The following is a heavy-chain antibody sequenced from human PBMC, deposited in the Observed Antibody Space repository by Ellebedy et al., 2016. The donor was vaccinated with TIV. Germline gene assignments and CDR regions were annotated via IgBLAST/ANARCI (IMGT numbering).Heavy chain of an antibody. D-gene: IGHD2-8*02. CDR2: IYSGGNT. Sequence: GESLKISCAASGFTVNNNYMSWVRQAPGKGLEWVSVIYSGGNTYYADSVKGRFTLLRDNSKNTLYLQMNSLRAEDTAVYYCAGSPSTGYWGQGTLVTVSS. J-gene: IGHJ4*02. CDR1: GFTVNNNY. V-gene: IGHV3-53*01. CDR3: AGSPSTGY.